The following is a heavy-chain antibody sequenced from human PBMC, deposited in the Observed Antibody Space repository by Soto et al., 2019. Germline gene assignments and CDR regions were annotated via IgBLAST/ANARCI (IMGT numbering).Heavy chain of an antibody. CDR3: ARQKAWTGEWLSLYAPGMDV. CDR1: GFTFSDYY. CDR2: ISSSGSTI. Sequence: QVQLVESGGGLVKPGGSLRLSCAASGFTFSDYYMSWIRQAPGKGLEWVSYISSSGSTIYYADSVKGRFTISRDNAKNSXYXQRNSLRAEDTAVYYCARQKAWTGEWLSLYAPGMDVWGQGTTVTVSS. D-gene: IGHD3-22*01. V-gene: IGHV3-11*01. J-gene: IGHJ6*02.